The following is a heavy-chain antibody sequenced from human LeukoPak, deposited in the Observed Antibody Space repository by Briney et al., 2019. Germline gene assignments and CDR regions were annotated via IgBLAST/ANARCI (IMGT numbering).Heavy chain of an antibody. Sequence: SETLSLTCTVSGGSISDGDHYWSWIRQPPGKGLEWIGYRFHSGNAYYNPSLESRVTISIDRSKNQFSLKLNSVTAADTAVYYCARDLSVNAFDLWGQGTLVTVSS. CDR3: ARDLSVNAFDL. CDR2: RFHSGNA. D-gene: IGHD2/OR15-2a*01. J-gene: IGHJ3*01. CDR1: GGSISDGDHY. V-gene: IGHV4-30-2*01.